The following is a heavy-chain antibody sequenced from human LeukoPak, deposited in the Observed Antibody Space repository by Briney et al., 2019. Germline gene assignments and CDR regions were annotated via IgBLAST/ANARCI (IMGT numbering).Heavy chain of an antibody. CDR2: INHSGST. CDR3: ARVVSGYYYYCDY. J-gene: IGHJ4*02. CDR1: GGSFSGYY. Sequence: SETLSLTCAVYGGSFSGYYWSWIRQPPGKGLEWIGEINHSGSTNYNPSLKSRVTISVDTSKNQFSLKLSSVTAADTAVYYCARVVSGYYYYCDYWGQGTLVTVSS. D-gene: IGHD3-22*01. V-gene: IGHV4-34*01.